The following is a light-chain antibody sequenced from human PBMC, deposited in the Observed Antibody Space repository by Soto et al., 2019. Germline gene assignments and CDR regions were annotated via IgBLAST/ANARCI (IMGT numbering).Light chain of an antibody. Sequence: EIVMTQSRATLSVSPGERATLSCRASHSVSSRLAWYQQKPGQAPRLLIYGASTRATGLPARFSGSGSGTEFTLTISSLQSEDFAVYYCQHYTNWPLTFGGGTKVEIK. CDR3: QHYTNWPLT. J-gene: IGKJ4*01. CDR1: HSVSSR. V-gene: IGKV3-15*01. CDR2: GAS.